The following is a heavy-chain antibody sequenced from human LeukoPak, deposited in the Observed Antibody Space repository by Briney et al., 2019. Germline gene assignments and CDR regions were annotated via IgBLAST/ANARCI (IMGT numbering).Heavy chain of an antibody. CDR1: GGSINNNSYY. Sequence: SETLSLTCTVSGGSINNNSYYWSWIRQPPGKGLEWIGYIYYSGSTNYNPSLKSRVTISVDTSKNQFSLKLSSVTAADTAVYYCARGGDYYGSGAHNWFDPWGQGTLVTVSS. D-gene: IGHD3-10*01. CDR3: ARGGDYYGSGAHNWFDP. J-gene: IGHJ5*02. V-gene: IGHV4-61*01. CDR2: IYYSGST.